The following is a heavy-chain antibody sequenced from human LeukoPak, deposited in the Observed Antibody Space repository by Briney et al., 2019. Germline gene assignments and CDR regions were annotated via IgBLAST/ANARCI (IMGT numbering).Heavy chain of an antibody. Sequence: PGGSLRLSCAASGFTFSNYLMHWVRHAPGKGLVWVSSITSDGSSTHYADSVKGRFTISRDNAKNTLYLQMNSLTAEDTAVYYCVSLGYCSTSSCQPWGQGTLVTVSS. V-gene: IGHV3-74*01. CDR2: ITSDGSST. J-gene: IGHJ4*02. CDR3: VSLGYCSTSSCQP. D-gene: IGHD2-2*01. CDR1: GFTFSNYL.